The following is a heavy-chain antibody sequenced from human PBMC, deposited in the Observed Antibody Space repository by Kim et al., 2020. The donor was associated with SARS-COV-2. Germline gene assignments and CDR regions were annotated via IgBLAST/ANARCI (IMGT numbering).Heavy chain of an antibody. D-gene: IGHD2-21*01. CDR3: ATARVVIAVIDY. V-gene: IGHV3-30*02. J-gene: IGHJ4*02. Sequence: YYADAVKGRFTISRDNSKNTLYLQMNSLRAEDTAVYYCATARVVIAVIDYWGQGTLVTVSS.